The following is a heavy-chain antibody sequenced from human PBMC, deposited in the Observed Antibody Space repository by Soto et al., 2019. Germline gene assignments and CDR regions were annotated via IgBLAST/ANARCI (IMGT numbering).Heavy chain of an antibody. CDR3: TRVTTRGYSYGPDY. V-gene: IGHV3-49*03. J-gene: IGHJ4*02. D-gene: IGHD5-18*01. CDR1: GFTFGDYA. Sequence: GGSLRLSCTASGFTFGDYAMSWFRQAPGKGLEWVGFIRSKAYGGTTGYAASVKGRFTISRDDSKSIAYLQMNSLKTEDTAVYYCTRVTTRGYSYGPDYWGQGTLVTVSS. CDR2: IRSKAYGGTT.